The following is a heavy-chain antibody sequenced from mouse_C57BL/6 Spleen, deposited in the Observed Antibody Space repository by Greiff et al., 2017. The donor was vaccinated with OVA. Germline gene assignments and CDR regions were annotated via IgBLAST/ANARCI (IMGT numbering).Heavy chain of an antibody. D-gene: IGHD4-1*01. Sequence: DVKLVESGGGLVKPGGSLKLSCAASGFTFSDYGMHWVRQAPEKGLEWVAYISSGSSNIYYADTVKGRVTISRDNAKNTLFLQMTSLRSEDTAMYYCASQNWDGAMDYWGQGTSVTVSS. CDR1: GFTFSDYG. V-gene: IGHV5-17*01. J-gene: IGHJ4*01. CDR3: ASQNWDGAMDY. CDR2: ISSGSSNI.